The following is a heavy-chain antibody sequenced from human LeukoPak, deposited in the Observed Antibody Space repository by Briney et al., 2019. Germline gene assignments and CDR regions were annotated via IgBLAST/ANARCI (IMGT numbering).Heavy chain of an antibody. J-gene: IGHJ4*02. CDR2: IYISGTT. CDR3: ARETFGGYRNFFDY. D-gene: IGHD3-16*01. V-gene: IGHV4-4*07. Sequence: PSETLPLTCTVSGGSLSNYYWSWIRQPAGKGLEWIGRIYISGTTNYNPSLKSRVTMSADTSKNQFSLKLSSVTAADTAVYYCARETFGGYRNFFDYWGQGTLVTVSS. CDR1: GGSLSNYY.